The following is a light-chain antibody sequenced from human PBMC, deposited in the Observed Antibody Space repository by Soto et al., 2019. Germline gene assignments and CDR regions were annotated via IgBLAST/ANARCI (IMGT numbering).Light chain of an antibody. V-gene: IGLV1-40*01. Sequence: QSVLTQPPSVSGAPGQRVTISCTGSSSNIGAGYGVHWYQQLPGTAPKLLIYGNSNRPSGVPDRFSGSKSGTSASLAITGLQAEDVADYYCQSYGSSLSGYVFGTGTQVAVL. J-gene: IGLJ1*01. CDR3: QSYGSSLSGYV. CDR2: GNS. CDR1: SSNIGAGYG.